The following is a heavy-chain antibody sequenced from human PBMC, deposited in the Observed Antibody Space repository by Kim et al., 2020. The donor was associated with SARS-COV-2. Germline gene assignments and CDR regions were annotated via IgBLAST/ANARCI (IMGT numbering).Heavy chain of an antibody. D-gene: IGHD3-16*01. Sequence: TDYNPSLKSRVTISMGSSSNQLSLKVTSVTAADTAVYYCARAGWGGRAFDIWCQGKMVTVSS. J-gene: IGHJ3*02. CDR2: T. V-gene: IGHV4-59*01. CDR3: ARAGWGGRAFDI.